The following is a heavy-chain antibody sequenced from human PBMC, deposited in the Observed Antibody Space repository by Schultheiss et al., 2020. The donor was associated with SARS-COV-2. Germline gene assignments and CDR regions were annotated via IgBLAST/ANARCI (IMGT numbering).Heavy chain of an antibody. V-gene: IGHV3-30*12. Sequence: GGSLRLSCAASGFTFSSYGMHWVRQAPGKGLEWVAVISYDGSNKYYADSVKGRFTISRDNSKNTVYLQMNSLRAEDTAVYYCARDQNSGWLNWFDPWGQGTLVTVSS. CDR3: ARDQNSGWLNWFDP. D-gene: IGHD6-19*01. J-gene: IGHJ5*02. CDR1: GFTFSSYG. CDR2: ISYDGSNK.